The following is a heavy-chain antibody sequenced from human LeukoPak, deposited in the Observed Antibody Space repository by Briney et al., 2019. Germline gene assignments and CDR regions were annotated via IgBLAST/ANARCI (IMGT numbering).Heavy chain of an antibody. CDR3: ARDRSDCGGDCLHWYFDL. CDR2: IYYSGRT. CDR1: LGSICSSSYY. Sequence: PLGTLSLSCAVSLGSICSSSYYWGWVRQPPGAWLGWIGSIYYSGRTYYNPSLKSRVTISVDTSKNQFSLKLSSVTAADTAVYYCARDRSDCGGDCLHWYFDLWGRGTPVTVSS. J-gene: IGHJ2*01. V-gene: IGHV4-39*07. D-gene: IGHD2-21*02.